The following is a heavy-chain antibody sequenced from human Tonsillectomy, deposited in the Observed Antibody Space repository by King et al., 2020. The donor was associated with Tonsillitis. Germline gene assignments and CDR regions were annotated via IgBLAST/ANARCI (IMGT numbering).Heavy chain of an antibody. Sequence: QLVQSGAEVKKPGASVKVACKASGYRFTSAGFLWVCQAPGQGLDGIGGISTYNGKTHAATKLQGRITMTTDTTSSTAYLELRSLRCDDTAVYYCAGDPDGGNSVDYWGQGALVTVSS. CDR1: GYRFTSAG. D-gene: IGHD4-23*01. V-gene: IGHV1-18*01. CDR2: ISTYNGKT. CDR3: AGDPDGGNSVDY. J-gene: IGHJ4*02.